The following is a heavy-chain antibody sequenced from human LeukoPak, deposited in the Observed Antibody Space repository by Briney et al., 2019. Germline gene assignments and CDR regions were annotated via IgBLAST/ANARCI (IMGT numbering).Heavy chain of an antibody. Sequence: ASVKVSCKASGYTFTSYDINWVRQATGQGLEWMGWMNPNSGNTGYAQKFQGRVTMTRNTSISTAYMELSSLRSEDTAVYYCARVVGYSHGLGYWGQGTLVPVSS. V-gene: IGHV1-8*01. J-gene: IGHJ4*02. CDR3: ARVVGYSHGLGY. CDR2: MNPNSGNT. CDR1: GYTFTSYD. D-gene: IGHD5-18*01.